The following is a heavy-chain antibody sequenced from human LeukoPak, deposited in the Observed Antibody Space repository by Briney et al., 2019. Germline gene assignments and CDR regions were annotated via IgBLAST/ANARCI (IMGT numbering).Heavy chain of an antibody. Sequence: GGSLRLSCAASGFTFSSYTMNWVRQGPGKGLEWVSAISVSGNTYHADSVKGRFTISRDSSKNTLYLQMNSLRAEDAAVYYCRGSGSIIDYWGQGTLVTVSS. CDR3: RGSGSIIDY. CDR2: ISVSGNT. J-gene: IGHJ4*02. D-gene: IGHD3-10*01. V-gene: IGHV3-23*01. CDR1: GFTFSSYT.